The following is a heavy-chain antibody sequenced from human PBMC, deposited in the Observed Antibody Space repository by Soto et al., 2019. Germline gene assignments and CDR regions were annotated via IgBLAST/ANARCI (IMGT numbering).Heavy chain of an antibody. CDR3: AKYRRTDAEGYTLDF. Sequence: QVQLLQSGTEVKRPGSSVKVSCRASGVSFNSYGFAWVRQAPGRGLEWVGKINPASQLRNYQQSLQGRVTITADTSTRTAYMELSGLTSEDTAVYYCAKYRRTDAEGYTLDFWGQGTLVTVSS. D-gene: IGHD2-15*01. V-gene: IGHV1-69*09. J-gene: IGHJ4*02. CDR2: INPASQLR. CDR1: GVSFNSYG.